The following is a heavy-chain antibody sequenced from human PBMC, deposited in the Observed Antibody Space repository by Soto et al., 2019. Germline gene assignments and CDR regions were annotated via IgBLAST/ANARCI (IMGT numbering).Heavy chain of an antibody. D-gene: IGHD1-1*01. Sequence: QITLKESGPTLVKPTQTLTLTCTFSGFSLTTSGVDVGWIRQPPGKALEWLALIYWNDDKRYSPSLKSRPTTTKDTSQNPVVLTMTNMDPVDTATYSCAHSTGTKSFDYWGQGTLVTVSS. CDR2: IYWNDDK. J-gene: IGHJ4*02. CDR3: AHSTGTKSFDY. V-gene: IGHV2-5*01. CDR1: GFSLTTSGVD.